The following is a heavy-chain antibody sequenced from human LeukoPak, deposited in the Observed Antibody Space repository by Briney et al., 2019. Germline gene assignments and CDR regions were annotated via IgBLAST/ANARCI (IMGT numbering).Heavy chain of an antibody. CDR1: GGSTSSYY. D-gene: IGHD2-8*01. CDR3: ARKPTNWDPLDY. J-gene: IGHJ4*02. CDR2: IYTSGST. Sequence: SETLSLTCTVSGGSTSSYYWSWIRQPAGKGLEWIGRIYTSGSTNYNPSLKSRVTISVDTSKNQFSLKLSSVTAADTAVYYCARKPTNWDPLDYWGQGTLVTVSS. V-gene: IGHV4-4*07.